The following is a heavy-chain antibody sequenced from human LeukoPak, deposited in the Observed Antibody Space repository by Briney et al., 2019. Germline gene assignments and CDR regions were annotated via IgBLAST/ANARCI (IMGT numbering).Heavy chain of an antibody. D-gene: IGHD2-8*01. Sequence: ASVKVSCKASGYTFTGYYMHWVRQAPGQGLEWMGWINPNSGGTNYAQKFQVRVTMTRDTSISTAYMELSRLRSDDTAVYYCAREIRRYCTNGVCYRGYFDYWGQGTLVTVSS. CDR1: GYTFTGYY. V-gene: IGHV1-2*02. CDR3: AREIRRYCTNGVCYRGYFDY. J-gene: IGHJ4*02. CDR2: INPNSGGT.